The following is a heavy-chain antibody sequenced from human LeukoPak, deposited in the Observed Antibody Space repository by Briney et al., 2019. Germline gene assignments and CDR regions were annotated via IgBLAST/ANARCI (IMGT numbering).Heavy chain of an antibody. J-gene: IGHJ4*02. CDR1: GFTFSSYG. CDR3: VKDFSPGGGSGALDY. V-gene: IGHV3-30*02. CDR2: IWYDGSNK. D-gene: IGHD6-19*01. Sequence: GGSLRLSCAASGFTFSSYGMHWVRQAPGKGLEWVAVIWYDGSNKYYADSVKGRFTISRDNSKNTLYLQMNSLRAEDTAVYYCVKDFSPGGGSGALDYWGQGTLVTVSS.